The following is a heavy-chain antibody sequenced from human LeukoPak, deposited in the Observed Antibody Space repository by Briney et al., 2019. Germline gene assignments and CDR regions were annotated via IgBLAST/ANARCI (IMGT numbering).Heavy chain of an antibody. CDR3: ARLAYGSGPYGMDV. Sequence: GESLRLSCAASGFTFSSYEMNWVRQAPGKGLEWVSYISSSGSTIYYADSVKGRFTISRDSAKNSLCLQMNSLRAEDTAVYYCARLAYGSGPYGMDVWGKGTTVTVSS. CDR1: GFTFSSYE. J-gene: IGHJ6*04. V-gene: IGHV3-48*03. D-gene: IGHD3-10*01. CDR2: ISSSGSTI.